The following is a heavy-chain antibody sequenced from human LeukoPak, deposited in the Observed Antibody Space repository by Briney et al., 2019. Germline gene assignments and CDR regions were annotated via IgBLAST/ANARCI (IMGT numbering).Heavy chain of an antibody. CDR3: ARGTGPTYYYYGMDV. CDR2: ISSVGST. V-gene: IGHV3-53*01. J-gene: IGHJ6*02. CDR1: GFTVSSNY. Sequence: PGGSLRLSCAASGFTVSSNYMSWVRQAPGKGLEWVSLISSVGSTYYADSVKGRFTISRDNSKNTLYLQMNSLRAEDTAVYYCARGTGPTYYYYGMDVWGQGTTVTVSS.